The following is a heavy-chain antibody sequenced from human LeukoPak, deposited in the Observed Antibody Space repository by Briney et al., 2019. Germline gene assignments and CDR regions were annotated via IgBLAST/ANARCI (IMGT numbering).Heavy chain of an antibody. Sequence: TSETLSLTCTVSGGSISNYYWSWIRQPPGKGLEYIGYIYYSGSTNYNPSLKSRVTISVDKSKNQFSLKLSSVTAADTAVYYCARLVRTYYYDSSGYYWDYWGQGTLVTVSS. CDR2: IYYSGST. V-gene: IGHV4-59*08. J-gene: IGHJ4*02. CDR1: GGSISNYY. CDR3: ARLVRTYYYDSSGYYWDY. D-gene: IGHD3-22*01.